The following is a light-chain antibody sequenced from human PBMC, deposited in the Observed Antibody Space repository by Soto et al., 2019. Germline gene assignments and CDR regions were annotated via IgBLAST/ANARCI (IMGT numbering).Light chain of an antibody. CDR2: GAS. CDR3: QQYNNWPPLT. CDR1: QSISSSY. Sequence: EIVLTQSPGTLSLSPGKRATLSCRASQSISSSYLAWYQQRPGQAPRLLIYGASSRATGIPDRFSGSGSGTEFTLTISSLQPDDFAVYYCQQYNNWPPLTFGGGTKVDIK. J-gene: IGKJ4*01. V-gene: IGKV3-20*01.